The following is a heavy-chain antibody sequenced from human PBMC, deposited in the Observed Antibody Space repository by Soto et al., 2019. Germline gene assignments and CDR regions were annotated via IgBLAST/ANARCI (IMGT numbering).Heavy chain of an antibody. CDR2: IDPSDSYT. V-gene: IGHV5-10-1*01. D-gene: IGHD6-25*01. J-gene: IGHJ6*02. CDR3: AGHNSSGWTHEWSYYYYGMDV. Sequence: PGESLKISCKGSGYSFTSYWISWVRQMPGKGLEWMGRIDPSDSYTNYSPSFQGHVTISADKSISTAYLQWSSLKASDTAMYYCAGHNSSGWTHEWSYYYYGMDVWGQGTTVTVSS. CDR1: GYSFTSYW.